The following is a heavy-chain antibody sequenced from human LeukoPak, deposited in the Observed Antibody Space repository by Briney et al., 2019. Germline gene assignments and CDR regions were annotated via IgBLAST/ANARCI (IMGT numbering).Heavy chain of an antibody. D-gene: IGHD3-22*01. J-gene: IGHJ4*02. CDR3: AADRADFDSRGYALDY. Sequence: ASVKVSCKVSGYSLTELSMQWVRQAPGKGLEWMGGFDPEDGETIYAEKFQGRVTMTEDTSTDTAYMELSSLRSEDTAVYYCAADRADFDSRGYALDYWGQGTLVTVSS. V-gene: IGHV1-24*01. CDR2: FDPEDGET. CDR1: GYSLTELS.